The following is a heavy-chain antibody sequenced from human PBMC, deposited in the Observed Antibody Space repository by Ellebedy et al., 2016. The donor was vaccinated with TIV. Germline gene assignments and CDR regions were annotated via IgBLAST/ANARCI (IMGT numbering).Heavy chain of an antibody. CDR2: IWYDGSNA. J-gene: IGHJ2*01. CDR1: GFTFSGFG. CDR3: AKDRRERGDTTKWYFDL. Sequence: GESLKISCAASGFTFSGFGIHWVRQAPGKGLEWVAIIWYDGSNAYYADSVRGRFTISRDNSKNTVYLQVTSLRAEDTAVYYCAKDRRERGDTTKWYFDLWGRGTLITVSS. V-gene: IGHV3-33*06. D-gene: IGHD1-1*01.